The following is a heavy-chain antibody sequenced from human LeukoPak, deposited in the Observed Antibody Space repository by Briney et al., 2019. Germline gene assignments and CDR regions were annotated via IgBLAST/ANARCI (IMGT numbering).Heavy chain of an antibody. CDR3: ARHYYGSGSPTHLDS. CDR2: IYTSGNT. CDR1: GASLRSYY. V-gene: IGHV4-4*09. Sequence: KPSETLSLTCTVSGASLRSYYWSWIRQPPGRGLEWIGFIYTSGNTNYNPSLKSRLTISVDTSKSQFSLKLRSVAAADTAVYYCARHYYGSGSPTHLDSWGQGALVTVSS. D-gene: IGHD3-10*01. J-gene: IGHJ4*02.